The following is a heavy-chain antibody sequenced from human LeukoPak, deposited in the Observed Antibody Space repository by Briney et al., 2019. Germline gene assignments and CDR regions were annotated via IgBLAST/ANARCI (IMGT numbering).Heavy chain of an antibody. V-gene: IGHV3-11*04. Sequence: GGSLRLSCAASGFTFSDYYMSWIRQAPGKGLEWVSYISSSGSTTYYADSVKGRFTISRDNAKNSLYLQMNSLRAEDTAVYYCARDPPPIWNSPAVDYWGQGTLVTVSS. J-gene: IGHJ4*02. CDR1: GFTFSDYY. D-gene: IGHD1-7*01. CDR3: ARDPPPIWNSPAVDY. CDR2: ISSSGSTT.